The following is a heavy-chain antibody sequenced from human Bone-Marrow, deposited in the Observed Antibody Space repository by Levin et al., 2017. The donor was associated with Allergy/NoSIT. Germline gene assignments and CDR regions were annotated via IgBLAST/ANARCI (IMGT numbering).Heavy chain of an antibody. D-gene: IGHD4-17*01. CDR3: TRDPNGDYVGAFDA. CDR1: GLTLSRYG. J-gene: IGHJ3*01. V-gene: IGHV3-23*01. CDR2: ITGSGGTT. Sequence: SGGSLRLSCAASGLTLSRYGMTWVRQAPGKGLEWVASITGSGGTTYHADSVKGRFTISRDNSRNRLYLQMNSLRAEDTALYYCTRDPNGDYVGAFDAWGQGTMVTVSS.